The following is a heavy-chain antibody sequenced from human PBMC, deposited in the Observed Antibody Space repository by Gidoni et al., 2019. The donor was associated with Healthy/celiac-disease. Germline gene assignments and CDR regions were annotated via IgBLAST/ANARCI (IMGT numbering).Heavy chain of an antibody. V-gene: IGHV1-69*01. Sequence: QVQLVQSGAEVKKPGSSVKVSCKASGGTFSSYAIRWVRQAPGQGLEWMGGIIPIFGTANYAQKFQGRVTITADESTSTAYMELSSLRSEDTAVYYCAKQPYPYYYGSGQYYYYYMDVWGKGTTVTVSS. D-gene: IGHD3-10*01. J-gene: IGHJ6*03. CDR3: AKQPYPYYYGSGQYYYYYMDV. CDR2: IIPIFGTA. CDR1: GGTFSSYA.